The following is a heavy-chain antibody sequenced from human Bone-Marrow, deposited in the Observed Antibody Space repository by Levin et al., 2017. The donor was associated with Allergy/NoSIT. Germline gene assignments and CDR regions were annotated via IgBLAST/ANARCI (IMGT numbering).Heavy chain of an antibody. CDR2: FSFNGGT. V-gene: IGHV4-59*12. D-gene: IGHD1-14*01. Sequence: SETLSLTCTVSGASISAYYWSWIRQPPGKTLEWIGSFSFNGGTKYSPSFRYRVAISGDMSRNQFSLRLPSVDATDRAVYYCARSGLIWYTAMAHFDFWGQGIPVTVSS. J-gene: IGHJ4*02. CDR3: ARSGLIWYTAMAHFDF. CDR1: GASISAYY.